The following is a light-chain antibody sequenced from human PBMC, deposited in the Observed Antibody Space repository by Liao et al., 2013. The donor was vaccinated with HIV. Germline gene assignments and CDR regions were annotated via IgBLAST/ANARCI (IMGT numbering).Light chain of an antibody. V-gene: IGLV3-1*01. Sequence: SYELTQPPSVSVSPGQTARITCSGGTLGDKYVSWYQQRPGQSPVLVIYENTKRPSGIPERFAGSNSGNTATLTISETQPLDGADFFCQAWDSNADVVFGGGTKLTVL. CDR2: ENT. CDR1: TLGDKY. J-gene: IGLJ2*01. CDR3: QAWDSNADVV.